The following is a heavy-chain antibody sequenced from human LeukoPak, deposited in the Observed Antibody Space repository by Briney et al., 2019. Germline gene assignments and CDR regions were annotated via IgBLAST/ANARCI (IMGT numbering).Heavy chain of an antibody. J-gene: IGHJ4*02. CDR3: ARVVGRDDYVWGSYRQSYYFDY. V-gene: IGHV1-69*06. D-gene: IGHD3-16*02. CDR1: GGTFSSYA. CDR2: IIPIFSTA. Sequence: GASVKVSCKASGGTFSSYAISWVRQAPGQGLEWMGGIIPIFSTANYAQKFQGRVTITADKSTSTAYMELSSLRSEDTAVYYCARVVGRDDYVWGSYRQSYYFDYWGQGTLVTVSS.